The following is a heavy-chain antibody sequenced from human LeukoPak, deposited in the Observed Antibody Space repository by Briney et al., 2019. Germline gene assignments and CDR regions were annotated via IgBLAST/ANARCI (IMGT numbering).Heavy chain of an antibody. V-gene: IGHV3-23*05. CDR1: GFSFSTYS. D-gene: IGHD6-19*01. CDR2: IYNSGSKT. Sequence: GGSLRLSCEASGFSFSTYSMTWVRQGPGKGLEWVSSIYNSGSKTFYADSVKGRFTITRDNSKNMLYLQMNSLRVDDKAIYYCTKDVTPDSGWDLDYWGQGTLVTVSS. CDR3: TKDVTPDSGWDLDY. J-gene: IGHJ4*02.